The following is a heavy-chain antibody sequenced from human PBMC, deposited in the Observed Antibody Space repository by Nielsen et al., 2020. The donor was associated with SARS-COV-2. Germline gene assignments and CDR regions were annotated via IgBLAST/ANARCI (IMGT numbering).Heavy chain of an antibody. CDR1: GGSVSSGSYY. V-gene: IGHV4-61*01. Sequence: SETLSLTCTVSGGSVSSGSYYWSWIRQPPGKGLEWIGYIYYSGSTNYNPSLKSRVTTSVDTSKNQFSLKLSSVTAADTAVYYCAGSHYDFWSGPTNWFDPWGQGTLVTVSS. CDR3: AGSHYDFWSGPTNWFDP. CDR2: IYYSGST. D-gene: IGHD3-3*01. J-gene: IGHJ5*02.